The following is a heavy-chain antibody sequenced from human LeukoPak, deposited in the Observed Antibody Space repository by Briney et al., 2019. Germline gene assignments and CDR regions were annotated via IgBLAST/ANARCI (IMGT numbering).Heavy chain of an antibody. CDR1: GFTFSNTW. J-gene: IGHJ4*02. Sequence: SGGSLRLSCAASGFTFSNTWMSWVRQGPGKGLEWVGRIQRKTDGGTTDYAAPVKGRSTISRDDSENTLYLQMNSLKIEDTAVYYCTTESSGGSDNWGQGTLVTVSS. V-gene: IGHV3-15*01. CDR3: TTESSGGSDN. CDR2: IQRKTDGGTT. D-gene: IGHD1-26*01.